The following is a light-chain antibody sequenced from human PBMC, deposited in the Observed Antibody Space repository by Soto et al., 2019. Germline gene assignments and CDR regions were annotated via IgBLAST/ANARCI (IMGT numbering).Light chain of an antibody. CDR3: TSYITTNTLYV. CDR2: EVF. Sequence: QSVLTQPASVSGSPGQSITIPCTGTNSDVGAYNYVSWYQHHPGKAPKLMIYEVFTRSSGVSSRFSGSKSGSTASLTISGLQAEDEADYYCTSYITTNTLYVCGTGTKLTVL. V-gene: IGLV2-14*01. CDR1: NSDVGAYNY. J-gene: IGLJ1*01.